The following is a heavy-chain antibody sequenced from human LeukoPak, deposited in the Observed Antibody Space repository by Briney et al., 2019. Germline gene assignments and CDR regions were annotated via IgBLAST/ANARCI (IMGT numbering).Heavy chain of an antibody. V-gene: IGHV4-59*08. D-gene: IGHD6-6*01. CDR3: ARGRIAARRWLVDLDY. Sequence: SETLSLTCTVSGGSIRSYYWSWIRQPPGKGLEWIAYISDIGSINYNPSLKSRVTISLDTSKNQFSLKLSSVTAADTAVYYCARGRIAARRWLVDLDYWGQGTLVTVSS. CDR1: GGSIRSYY. J-gene: IGHJ4*02. CDR2: ISDIGSI.